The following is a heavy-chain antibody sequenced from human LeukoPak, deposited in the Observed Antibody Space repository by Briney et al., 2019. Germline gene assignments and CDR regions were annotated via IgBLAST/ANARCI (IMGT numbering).Heavy chain of an antibody. J-gene: IGHJ5*02. CDR3: ARVSYVWFDP. Sequence: SETLSLTCTVSGYSINSGYYWGWIRQPPGKGLEWIGSIYHSGSTYYNPSLKSRVTISVDTSKNQFSLKLSSVTAADTAVYYCARVSYVWFDPWGQGTLVTVSS. CDR2: IYHSGST. D-gene: IGHD3-16*01. V-gene: IGHV4-38-2*02. CDR1: GYSINSGYY.